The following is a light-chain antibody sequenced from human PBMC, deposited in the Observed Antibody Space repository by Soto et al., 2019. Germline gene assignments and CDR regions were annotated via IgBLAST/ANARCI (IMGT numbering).Light chain of an antibody. CDR2: GAS. V-gene: IGKV3-20*01. Sequence: EIVLTQSPGTLSLCPAKRATLSCRASQSVTSSLLAWYQQKPGQAPRLRIYGASSRATGIPDRFSGSGSGTEFTLTISSLQPDDFATYYCQHYNSYGTFGQGTKVDIK. J-gene: IGKJ1*01. CDR3: QHYNSYGT. CDR1: QSVTSSL.